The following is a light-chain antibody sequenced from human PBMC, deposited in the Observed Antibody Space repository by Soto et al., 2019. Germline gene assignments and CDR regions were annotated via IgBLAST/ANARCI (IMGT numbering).Light chain of an antibody. V-gene: IGKV3-20*01. CDR1: QSVSSN. Sequence: EIVFTQSTSTVSLSPSERSTLSCCHSQSVSSNVAWYQQKPGQAPRLLIYGASSRATGIPDRFSGSGSGTDFTLTISRLEPEDFAVYYCQQYGSSLTFGGGTKVDIK. CDR3: QQYGSSLT. CDR2: GAS. J-gene: IGKJ4*01.